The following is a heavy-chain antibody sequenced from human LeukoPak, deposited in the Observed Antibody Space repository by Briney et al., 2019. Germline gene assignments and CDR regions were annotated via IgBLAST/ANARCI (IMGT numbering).Heavy chain of an antibody. J-gene: IGHJ4*02. V-gene: IGHV3-23*01. CDR1: GFTFSSYA. Sequence: GGSLRLSCAASGFTFSSYAMSWVRQAPGKGLEWVSAISASADKTYYADSVKGRFTISRDNSKGTLYLQMNSLRAEDTALYYCARDFYDSSGYYYDYWGQGTLVTVSS. CDR2: ISASADKT. D-gene: IGHD3-22*01. CDR3: ARDFYDSSGYYYDY.